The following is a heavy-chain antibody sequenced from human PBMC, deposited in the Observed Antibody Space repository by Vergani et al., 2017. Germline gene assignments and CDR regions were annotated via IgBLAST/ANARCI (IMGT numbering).Heavy chain of an antibody. CDR2: ISSSSSYI. Sequence: EVQLVESGGGLVQPGGSLRLSCAASGFTFSSYSMNWVRQAPGKGLEWVSSISSSSSYIYYADSVKGRFTISRDNAKNSLYLQMNSLRAEDTAVYYCARTTGEWGELSFGAFDYWGQGTLVTVSS. J-gene: IGHJ4*02. CDR1: GFTFSSYS. V-gene: IGHV3-21*01. D-gene: IGHD3-16*02. CDR3: ARTTGEWGELSFGAFDY.